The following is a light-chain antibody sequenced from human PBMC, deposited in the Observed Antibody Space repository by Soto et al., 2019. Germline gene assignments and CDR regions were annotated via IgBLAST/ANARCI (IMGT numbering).Light chain of an antibody. V-gene: IGLV1-40*01. CDR3: QSYDSSLSGWV. CDR1: SYNIGAGYD. Sequence: VLTQPPSVSGAPGQRVPISCTGSSYNIGAGYDVHWYQQLPGTAPKLLIYGNSNRPSGVPDRFSGSKSGTSASLAITGLQAEDEADYYCQSYDSSLSGWVFGGGTKLTVL. J-gene: IGLJ3*02. CDR2: GNS.